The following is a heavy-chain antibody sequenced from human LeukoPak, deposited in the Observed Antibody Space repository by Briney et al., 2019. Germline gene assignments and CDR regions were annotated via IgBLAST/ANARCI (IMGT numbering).Heavy chain of an antibody. Sequence: QPGGSLRLSCAASGFTFSSYWMGWVRQAPGKGLEWVANIKQDGSEKYYVDSVKGRFTISRDNAKNSLYLQMNSLRAEDTAVYYCARGVSRGYYDSSGYWNYWGQGTLVTVSS. D-gene: IGHD3-22*01. CDR1: GFTFSSYW. J-gene: IGHJ4*02. V-gene: IGHV3-7*01. CDR2: IKQDGSEK. CDR3: ARGVSRGYYDSSGYWNY.